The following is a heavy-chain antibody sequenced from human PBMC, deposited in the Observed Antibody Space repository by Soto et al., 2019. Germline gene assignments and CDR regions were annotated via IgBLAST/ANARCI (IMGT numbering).Heavy chain of an antibody. J-gene: IGHJ5*02. V-gene: IGHV3-23*01. CDR3: AKGRIAVAAPYNWFDP. CDR1: GFTFSSYA. D-gene: IGHD6-19*01. CDR2: ISGSGGST. Sequence: GGSLRLSCAASGFTFSSYAMSWVRQAPGKGLEWVSAISGSGGSTYYADSVKGRFTISRDNSKNTLYLQMNSLRVEDTAVYHCAKGRIAVAAPYNWFDPWGQGTLVTVSS.